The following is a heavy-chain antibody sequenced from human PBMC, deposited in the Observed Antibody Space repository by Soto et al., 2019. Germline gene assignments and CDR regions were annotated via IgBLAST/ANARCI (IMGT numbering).Heavy chain of an antibody. J-gene: IGHJ5*02. CDR2: IIPFSAAA. Sequence: QVQLVQSGAEVKKPGSSVRVSCKASGGSFSYYAISWVRQAPGQGLEWMGGIIPFSAAANYAQKFQGRVTMTADESTRMVYMELSSLRPEDRAVYYCARSGEAYYDVLTGSYKGSWFDPWGQGPLVTVSS. CDR3: ARSGEAYYDVLTGSYKGSWFDP. CDR1: GGSFSYYA. D-gene: IGHD3-9*01. V-gene: IGHV1-69*01.